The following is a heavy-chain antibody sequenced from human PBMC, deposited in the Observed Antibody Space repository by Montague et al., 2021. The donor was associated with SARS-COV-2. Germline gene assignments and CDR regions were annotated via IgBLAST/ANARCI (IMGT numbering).Heavy chain of an antibody. J-gene: IGHJ6*02. V-gene: IGHV4-59*08. CDR3: ARNAYNHYGLDV. CDR2: IDDSGTT. Sequence: SETLSLTCSVPGGSLSTYYWSWIRQPPGKGLEWIGYIDDSGTTRYNSPPRSRATISLDLSKNQFSLDLNSVTAADTAVYYCARNAYNHYGLDVWGQGTTVTVSS. CDR1: GGSLSTYY.